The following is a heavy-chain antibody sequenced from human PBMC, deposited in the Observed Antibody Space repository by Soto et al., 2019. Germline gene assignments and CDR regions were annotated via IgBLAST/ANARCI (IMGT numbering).Heavy chain of an antibody. V-gene: IGHV1-3*01. D-gene: IGHD4-17*01. CDR1: GYTFKSYQ. CDR2: INVSNGNT. CDR3: ARDTDLTLVTPLDY. Sequence: GASVKVSCKASGYTFKSYQIYWVRQAPGQRLECMGWINVSNGNTEYSQNFQGRVTITRDTSASTAYMELSSLRSEDTAVYYCARDTDLTLVTPLDYWGQGTPVTVSS. J-gene: IGHJ4*02.